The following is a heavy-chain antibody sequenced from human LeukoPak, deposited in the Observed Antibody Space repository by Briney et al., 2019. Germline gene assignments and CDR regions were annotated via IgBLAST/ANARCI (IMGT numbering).Heavy chain of an antibody. Sequence: PGGSLRLSSAASGFTFSSYWMSWVRQAPGKGLEWVANIKQDGSEKHYVDSVKGRFTISRDNAKNSLYLQMNSLRAEDTAVYYCGRWGYSSNWPHLDCWGQGTLVTVSS. V-gene: IGHV3-7*04. D-gene: IGHD6-13*01. J-gene: IGHJ4*02. CDR3: GRWGYSSNWPHLDC. CDR1: GFTFSSYW. CDR2: IKQDGSEK.